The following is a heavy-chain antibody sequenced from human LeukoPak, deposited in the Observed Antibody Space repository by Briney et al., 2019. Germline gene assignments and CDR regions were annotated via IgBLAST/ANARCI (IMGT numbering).Heavy chain of an antibody. Sequence: SETLSLTCAVYGGSFSGYYWSWIRQPPGQGLEWIGEINHSGSTKCNPSLKSRVTISVDTSKNQFSLKLSSVTAADTAVYYCARVEPYYYDSSGGPSDDYWGQGTLVTVSS. CDR1: GGSFSGYY. CDR2: INHSGST. J-gene: IGHJ4*02. D-gene: IGHD3-22*01. CDR3: ARVEPYYYDSSGGPSDDY. V-gene: IGHV4-34*01.